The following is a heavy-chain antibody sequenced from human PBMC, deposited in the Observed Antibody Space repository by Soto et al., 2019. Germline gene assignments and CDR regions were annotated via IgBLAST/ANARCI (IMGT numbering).Heavy chain of an antibody. J-gene: IGHJ4*02. V-gene: IGHV4-30-4*01. D-gene: IGHD3-22*01. CDR2: IYYSGST. Sequence: TLSLTCTVSGGSISSSDYYWSWIRQPPGKGLEWIGYIYYSGSTYYNPSLKSRVTISVDTSKNQFSLKLSSVTAADTAVYYCARDRTSMIVDYWGRGTLVTVSS. CDR3: ARDRTSMIVDY. CDR1: GGSISSSDYY.